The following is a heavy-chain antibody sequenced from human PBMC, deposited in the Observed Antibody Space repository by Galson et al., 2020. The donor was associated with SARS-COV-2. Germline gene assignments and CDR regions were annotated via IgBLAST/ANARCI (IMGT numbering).Heavy chain of an antibody. D-gene: IGHD3-22*01. Sequence: SQTLSLTCTVSGGSISSYYWSWLRQPPGKGLEWIGYIYYSGSTNYKPSLTSGVTISVDTSKNQFSLKLSSVTAADTAVYYCARGLHYYDSSGYYFDYWGQGTLVTVSS. CDR1: GGSISSYY. CDR3: ARGLHYYDSSGYYFDY. V-gene: IGHV4-59*01. J-gene: IGHJ4*02. CDR2: IYYSGST.